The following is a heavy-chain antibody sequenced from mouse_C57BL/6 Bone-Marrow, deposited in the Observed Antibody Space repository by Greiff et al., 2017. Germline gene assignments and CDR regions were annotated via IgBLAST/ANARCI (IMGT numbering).Heavy chain of an antibody. D-gene: IGHD1-1*01. CDR1: GYTFTSYW. V-gene: IGHV1-64*01. CDR3: AREGGFITTVVATLDFDY. CDR2: IHPNSGST. J-gene: IGHJ2*01. Sequence: QVQLQQPGAELVKPGASVKLSCKASGYTFTSYWMHWVKQRPGQGLEWIGMIHPNSGSTNYNEKFKSKATLTVDKSSSTAYMQLSSLTSEDSAVYYWAREGGFITTVVATLDFDYWGQGTTLTVSS.